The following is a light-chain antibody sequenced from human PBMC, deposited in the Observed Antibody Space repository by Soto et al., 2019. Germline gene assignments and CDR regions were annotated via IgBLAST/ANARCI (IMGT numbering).Light chain of an antibody. CDR3: QQRSNWPLT. V-gene: IGKV3-15*01. CDR1: QSVSSN. Sequence: ETVMGPSPVTLSVSPGDRATLSCRASQSVSSNLAWYQQKPGQAPRLLIYGASTRATGIPARFSGSGSGTDFTLTISSLEPEDFAVYYCQQRSNWPLTFGGGTKVDI. CDR2: GAS. J-gene: IGKJ4*01.